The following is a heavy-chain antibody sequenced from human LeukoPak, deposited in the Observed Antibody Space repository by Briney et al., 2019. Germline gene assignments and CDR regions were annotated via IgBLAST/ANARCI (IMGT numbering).Heavy chain of an antibody. V-gene: IGHV3-7*01. Sequence: PGGSLRLSCAASGFTFSSYWMSWVRQAPGKGLEWVANIKEDGSEKYYVDSVKGRFTISRDNAKKSLYLQMNSLRAEDTAVYYCAGYCSSTSCYMSQAFDIWGQGTMVTVSS. D-gene: IGHD2-2*02. J-gene: IGHJ3*02. CDR3: AGYCSSTSCYMSQAFDI. CDR1: GFTFSSYW. CDR2: IKEDGSEK.